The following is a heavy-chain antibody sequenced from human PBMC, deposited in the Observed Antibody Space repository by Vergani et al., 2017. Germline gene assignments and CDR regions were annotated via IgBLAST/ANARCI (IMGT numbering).Heavy chain of an antibody. CDR3: ASDHRDYYNYPRTFDI. CDR2: ICNRGNTI. V-gene: IGHV3-11*01. Sequence: QVQLVESGGGLVKPGGSLRLSCAASGFSFSDHYMPWIRQAPGKGLEWVSYICNRGNTIEYADSVKGRFSISRDNAESSLFLQLDSLRAEDTAVSYCASDHRDYYNYPRTFDIWGQGSMVTVSS. J-gene: IGHJ3*02. D-gene: IGHD5-24*01. CDR1: GFSFSDHY.